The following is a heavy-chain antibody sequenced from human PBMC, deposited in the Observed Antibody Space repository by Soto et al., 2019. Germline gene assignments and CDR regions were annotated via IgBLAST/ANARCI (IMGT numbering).Heavy chain of an antibody. D-gene: IGHD3-10*01. V-gene: IGHV1-18*01. Sequence: QVQLVQSGVEVKKPGASVKVSCKTSGHTFTNYGVSWVRQAPGQGLEWMGWISPYNGNTKYAQKFQGRVTLTADTSTNTANMDLRSLRSDDTAVYYCARDRGGFDSWGQGTLVTVSS. CDR3: ARDRGGFDS. CDR2: ISPYNGNT. J-gene: IGHJ4*02. CDR1: GHTFTNYG.